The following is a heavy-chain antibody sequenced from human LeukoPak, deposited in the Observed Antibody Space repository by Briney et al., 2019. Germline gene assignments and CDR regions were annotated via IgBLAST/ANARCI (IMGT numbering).Heavy chain of an antibody. J-gene: IGHJ4*02. Sequence: GGSLRLSCAASGFSFSSYSMNWVRQAPGKGLEWVSSISSSSSYIYYADSVKGRFTISRDNAKNSLYLQMNSLRAEDAAVYYCASGVSVTSPPDYWGQGTLVTVSS. CDR2: ISSSSSYI. D-gene: IGHD4-17*01. CDR1: GFSFSSYS. CDR3: ASGVSVTSPPDY. V-gene: IGHV3-21*01.